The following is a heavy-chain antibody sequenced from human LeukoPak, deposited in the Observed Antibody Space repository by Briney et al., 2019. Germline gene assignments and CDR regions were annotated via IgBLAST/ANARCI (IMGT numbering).Heavy chain of an antibody. CDR3: ARPNITSYYDSRGYDAFDV. CDR1: GYRFSTYW. CDR2: IYPGDSDT. Sequence: HGESLKISCKGSGYRFSTYWIAWVRQMPGKGLEWMGIIYPGDSDTRYSLSFQGQVTISADKSVNTAYLQWSSLKASDTAMYYCARPNITSYYDSRGYDAFDVWGQGTMVTVYS. V-gene: IGHV5-51*01. J-gene: IGHJ3*01. D-gene: IGHD3-22*01.